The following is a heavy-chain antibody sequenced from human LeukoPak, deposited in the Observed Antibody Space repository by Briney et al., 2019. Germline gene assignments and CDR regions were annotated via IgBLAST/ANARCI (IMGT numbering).Heavy chain of an antibody. Sequence: PSETPSLTCTVSGGFISTYYWSWIRQPPGKGLEWIGYIHYSGGTNYNPSLKSRVTISVDTSKNQFSLKLSSVTAADTAVYYCAREQYDSSGYFFLDLWGRGTLVTVSS. CDR3: AREQYDSSGYFFLDL. CDR1: GGFISTYY. D-gene: IGHD3-22*01. V-gene: IGHV4-59*01. CDR2: IHYSGGT. J-gene: IGHJ2*01.